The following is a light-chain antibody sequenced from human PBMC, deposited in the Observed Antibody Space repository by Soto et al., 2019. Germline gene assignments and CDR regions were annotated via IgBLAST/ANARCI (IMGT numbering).Light chain of an antibody. Sequence: EIVLTQSPGTLSLSPGERATLSCRASQSVGTYLAWYQQKPGQAPRLLIYGASSRASGIPDRSSGSGSGTDFTLTISRLEPEDFAVYYCQQYVSTPLTFGGGTKVDIK. CDR3: QQYVSTPLT. J-gene: IGKJ4*01. V-gene: IGKV3-20*01. CDR1: QSVGTY. CDR2: GAS.